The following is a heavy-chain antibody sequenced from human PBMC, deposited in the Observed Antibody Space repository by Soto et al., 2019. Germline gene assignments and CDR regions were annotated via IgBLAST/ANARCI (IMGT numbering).Heavy chain of an antibody. Sequence: PLETLSLTCTVSGGSISSGGYYWSWIRQHPGKGLEWIGYIYYSGSTYYNPSLKSRVTISVDTSKNQFSLKLSSVTAADTAVYYCASVSSVVVAATPRYWYFDLWGRGTLVTVSS. CDR3: ASVSSVVVAATPRYWYFDL. CDR1: GGSISSGGYY. V-gene: IGHV4-31*03. CDR2: IYYSGST. D-gene: IGHD2-15*01. J-gene: IGHJ2*01.